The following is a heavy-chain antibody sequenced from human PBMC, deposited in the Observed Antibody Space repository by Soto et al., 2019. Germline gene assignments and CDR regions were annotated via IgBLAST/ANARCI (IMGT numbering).Heavy chain of an antibody. J-gene: IGHJ4*02. CDR1: GYSFITYW. CDR2: IYPRDSDT. V-gene: IGHV5-51*01. CDR3: ERRDVQNWFDY. Sequence: PGESLKISCKGSGYSFITYWIGWVRQMPGKGLEWMGIIYPRDSDTRYSPSFEGQVTMSVDKSISTAHLQWSSLKASDTGMYYCERRDVQNWFDYWGQGTLVTVSP.